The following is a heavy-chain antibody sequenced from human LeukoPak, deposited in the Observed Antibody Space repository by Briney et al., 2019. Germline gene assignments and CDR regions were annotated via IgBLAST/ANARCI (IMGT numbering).Heavy chain of an antibody. V-gene: IGHV6-1*01. CDR2: TYYRSKWYN. Sequence: SQTLSLTCAISGDSVSSNSAAWNWIRQSPSRGLEWLGRTYYRSKWYNDYAVSLKSRITINPDTSKNQFSLQLNSVTPEDTAVYYCASNPTYYYGSGSPTDYWGQGTLVTVSS. D-gene: IGHD3-10*01. CDR1: GDSVSSNSAA. J-gene: IGHJ4*02. CDR3: ASNPTYYYGSGSPTDY.